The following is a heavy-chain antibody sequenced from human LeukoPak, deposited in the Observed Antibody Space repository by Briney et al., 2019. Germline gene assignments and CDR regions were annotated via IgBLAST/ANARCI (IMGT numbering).Heavy chain of an antibody. J-gene: IGHJ4*02. D-gene: IGHD2-15*01. Sequence: GGSLRLSCAASGFTFSGYWMSWVRQAPGKGLEWVATIKQDASEKTYVDSVEGRFISSRDNAKSSLFLQMDSLRAEDTAVYYCARFGMDAAIDYWGQGTLVTVSS. V-gene: IGHV3-7*01. CDR2: IKQDASEK. CDR3: ARFGMDAAIDY. CDR1: GFTFSGYW.